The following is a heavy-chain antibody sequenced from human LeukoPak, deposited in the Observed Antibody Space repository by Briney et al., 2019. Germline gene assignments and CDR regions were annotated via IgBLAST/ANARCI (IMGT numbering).Heavy chain of an antibody. J-gene: IGHJ6*03. V-gene: IGHV4-59*01. CDR3: ARLAYGDYPLGYYYYYMDV. D-gene: IGHD4-17*01. Sequence: KPSETLSLTCPVPGGSISSYYWSWIRQPPGKGLEWIGYIYYSGSTNYNPSLKSRVTISVDTSKNQFYLKLSSVTAADTAVYYCARLAYGDYPLGYYYYYMDVWGKGTTVTVSS. CDR1: GGSISSYY. CDR2: IYYSGST.